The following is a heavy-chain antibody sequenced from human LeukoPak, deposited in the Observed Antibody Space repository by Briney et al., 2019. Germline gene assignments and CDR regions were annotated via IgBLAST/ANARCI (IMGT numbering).Heavy chain of an antibody. J-gene: IGHJ4*02. D-gene: IGHD3-22*01. Sequence: GESLKISCKGSGYSFTSYWIGWVRQMPGKGLEWMGIIYPDDSDTRYSPSFQGQVTISADKSISTAYLQWSSLKASDTAMYYCARHSDPLYYYDSSGYYYLDYWGQGTLVTVSS. CDR1: GYSFTSYW. V-gene: IGHV5-51*01. CDR2: IYPDDSDT. CDR3: ARHSDPLYYYDSSGYYYLDY.